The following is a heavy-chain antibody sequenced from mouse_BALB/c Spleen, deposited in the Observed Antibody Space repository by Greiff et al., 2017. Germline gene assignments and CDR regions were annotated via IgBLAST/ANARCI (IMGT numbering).Heavy chain of an antibody. CDR3: ASNGLDY. D-gene: IGHD1-1*02. CDR1: GYAFSSSW. J-gene: IGHJ2*01. V-gene: IGHV1-82*01. CDR2: IYPGDGDT. Sequence: VQLQQSGPELVKPGASVKISCKASGYAFSSSWMNWVKQRPGQGLEWIGRIYPGDGDTNYNGKFKGKATLTADKSSSTAYMQLSSLTSVDSAVYFCASNGLDYWGQGTTLTVSS.